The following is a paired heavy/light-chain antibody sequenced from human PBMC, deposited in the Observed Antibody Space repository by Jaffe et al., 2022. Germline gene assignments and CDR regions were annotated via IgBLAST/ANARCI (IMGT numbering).Light chain of an antibody. CDR2: EVN. Sequence: QSALTQPPSASGSPGQSVTISCTGTSSDVGGYKYVSWYQQHPGKAPKLMIYEVNKRPSGVPDRFSGSKSGNTASLTVSGLQAEDEADYYCSSYAGSQRVVFGGGTKLTVL. V-gene: IGLV2-8*01. CDR3: SSYAGSQRVV. J-gene: IGLJ2*01. CDR1: SSDVGGYKY.
Heavy chain of an antibody. CDR1: GFTFEDYP. CDR3: AKDVSGCSGGRCYSIAFDY. Sequence: EVQLVESGGGLVQPGRSLRLSCAASGFTFEDYPMHWVRQAPGKGLEWVSGINWNSGIMAYADSVKGRFTISRDNAKDSLYLQMNSLSAEDTALYFCAKDVSGCSGGRCYSIAFDYWGLGTLVTVSS. CDR2: INWNSGIM. J-gene: IGHJ4*02. D-gene: IGHD2-15*01. V-gene: IGHV3-9*01.